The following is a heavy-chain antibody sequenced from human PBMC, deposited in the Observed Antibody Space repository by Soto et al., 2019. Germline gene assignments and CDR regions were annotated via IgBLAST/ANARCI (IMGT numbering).Heavy chain of an antibody. CDR1: GGSISSGGYY. CDR3: AREPRYCSSTSCHNY. J-gene: IGHJ4*02. V-gene: IGHV4-30-4*01. D-gene: IGHD2-2*02. CDR2: IYYSGST. Sequence: PSETLSLTCTVSGGSISSGGYYLGWIRQPPGKGLEWIGYIYYSGSTYYNPSLKSRVTISVDTSKNQFSLKLSSVTAADTAVYYCAREPRYCSSTSCHNYWGQGTLVTVS.